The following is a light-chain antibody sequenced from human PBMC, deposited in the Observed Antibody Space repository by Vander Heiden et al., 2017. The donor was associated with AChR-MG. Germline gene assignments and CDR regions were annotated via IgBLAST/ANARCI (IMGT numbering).Light chain of an antibody. CDR3: QQYDDVPLT. CDR1: HDIRNF. Sequence: DIQMTQSPSALSASVGDRVTITCQASHDIRNFLNWYQQKPGKAPKLLIYDASTLETGAPSRFSGRGSGRHFTFTISSLQPEDTATYYCQQYDDVPLTFGGGTKVEIK. V-gene: IGKV1-33*01. J-gene: IGKJ4*01. CDR2: DAS.